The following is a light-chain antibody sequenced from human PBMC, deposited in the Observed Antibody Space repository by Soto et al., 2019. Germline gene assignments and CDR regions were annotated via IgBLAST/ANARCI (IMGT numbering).Light chain of an antibody. J-gene: IGKJ1*01. CDR3: KQFDTIFWT. Sequence: DIQMSQCPPTLSASVCDRVTRSRPDSQSIDNWLAWYQQKPGKAPKLLIYDASRLETGVPSRFSGSGSGTEFTLTITGLQPDDFATYYCKQFDTIFWTFGPGTKVDLK. V-gene: IGKV1-5*01. CDR2: DAS. CDR1: QSIDNW.